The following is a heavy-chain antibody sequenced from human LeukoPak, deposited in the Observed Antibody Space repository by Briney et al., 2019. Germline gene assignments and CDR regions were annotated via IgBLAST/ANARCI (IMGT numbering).Heavy chain of an antibody. CDR3: ARGGNGWYFDL. CDR2: IDHSGST. Sequence: SETLSLTCAVQGASLRGSYWSWIRQPPGKGLQWIGQIDHSGSTHSIPSLKSRVTISLDTSQSQVSLKVNSVTAADTAVYFCARGGNGWYFDLWGRGSLVTVSS. CDR1: GASLRGSY. D-gene: IGHD1-14*01. V-gene: IGHV4-34*01. J-gene: IGHJ2*01.